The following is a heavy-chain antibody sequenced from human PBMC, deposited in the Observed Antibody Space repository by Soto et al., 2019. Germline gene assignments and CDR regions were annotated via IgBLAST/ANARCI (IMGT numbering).Heavy chain of an antibody. V-gene: IGHV3-15*07. CDR2: IKSKVDGGTT. D-gene: IGHD3-10*01. CDR3: STGGYPSGLDY. CDR1: AFTLSNAR. Sequence: EVQLVESGGGAVKPGGSLRLSCAVSAFTLSNARMNWVRQAPGKGLEWVGRIKSKVDGGTTDYAAPVKGRFTISRDDSKNMLFLQMNSLKSEDTAVYYCSTGGYPSGLDYWGQGTLVTVSS. J-gene: IGHJ4*02.